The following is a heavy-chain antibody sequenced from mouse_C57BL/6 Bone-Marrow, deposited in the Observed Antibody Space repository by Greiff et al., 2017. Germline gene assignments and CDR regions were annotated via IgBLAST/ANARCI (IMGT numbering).Heavy chain of an antibody. J-gene: IGHJ2*01. CDR3: ARPGYYGLDY. D-gene: IGHD1-2*01. Sequence: EVKLVESGGGLVKPGGSLKLSCAASGFTFSDYGMHWVRQAPEKGLEWVAYISSGSSTFYYADTVKGRFTISRDNAKNTLFLQMTSLRSEDTAMYYCARPGYYGLDYWGQGTTLTVSS. V-gene: IGHV5-17*01. CDR1: GFTFSDYG. CDR2: ISSGSSTF.